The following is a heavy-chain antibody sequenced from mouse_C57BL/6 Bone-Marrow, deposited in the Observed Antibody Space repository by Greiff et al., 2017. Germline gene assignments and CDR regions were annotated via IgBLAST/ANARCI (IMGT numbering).Heavy chain of an antibody. V-gene: IGHV5-4*03. CDR1: GFTFSSYA. CDR2: ISDGGSYT. J-gene: IGHJ3*01. Sequence: EVNLVESGGGLVKPGGSLKLSCAASGFTFSSYAMSWVRQTPEKRLEWVATISDGGSYTYYPDNVKGRFTISRDNAKNNLYLQMSHLKSEDTAMYYCARGDWAFAYWGQGTLVTVSA. D-gene: IGHD4-1*01. CDR3: ARGDWAFAY.